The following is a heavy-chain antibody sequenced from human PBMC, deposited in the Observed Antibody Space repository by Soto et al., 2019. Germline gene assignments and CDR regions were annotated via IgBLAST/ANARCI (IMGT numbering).Heavy chain of an antibody. CDR1: GYSFTSYW. Sequence: GESLKISCKGSGYSFTSYWIGWVRQMPGKGLEWMGIIYPGDSDTRYSSSFQGQVTISADKSISTAYLQWSSLKASDTAMYYCALVHCGGDCYSVNWFDPWGQGTLVTVSS. V-gene: IGHV5-51*01. D-gene: IGHD2-21*02. CDR3: ALVHCGGDCYSVNWFDP. CDR2: IYPGDSDT. J-gene: IGHJ5*02.